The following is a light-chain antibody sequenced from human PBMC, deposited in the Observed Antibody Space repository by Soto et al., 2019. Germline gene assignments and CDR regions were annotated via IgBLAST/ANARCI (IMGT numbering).Light chain of an antibody. CDR1: SSDVGNYNY. Sequence: QSVVTQPASVSGSPGQSITISCSGTSSDVGNYNYVSWYQQHQGKGPKLIIYQVTSRASGVSHRFSGSKSGNTAALTISGLQPEDEAEYYCNSYSSTSFYVFGTGTKVTVL. J-gene: IGLJ1*01. CDR2: QVT. V-gene: IGLV2-14*01. CDR3: NSYSSTSFYV.